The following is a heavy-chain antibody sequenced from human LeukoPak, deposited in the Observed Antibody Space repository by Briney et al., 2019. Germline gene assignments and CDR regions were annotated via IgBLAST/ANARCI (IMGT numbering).Heavy chain of an antibody. J-gene: IGHJ5*02. CDR3: ARGGAGGSGSFSPQYNWFDP. V-gene: IGHV4-39*01. D-gene: IGHD3-10*01. CDR1: GGSISSSSYY. Sequence: SETLSLTCTVSGGSISSSSYYWGWIRQPPGKGLEWIGSIYYSGSIYYNPSLKSRVTISVDTSKNQFSLKLSSVTAADTAVYYCARGGAGGSGSFSPQYNWFDPWGQGTLVTVSS. CDR2: IYYSGSI.